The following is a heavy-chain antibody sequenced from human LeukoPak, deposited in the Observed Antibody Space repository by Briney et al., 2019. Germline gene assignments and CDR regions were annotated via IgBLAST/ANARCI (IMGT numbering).Heavy chain of an antibody. V-gene: IGHV4-4*09. CDR3: AKNHSSRGFDC. J-gene: IGHJ4*02. CDR1: SGSISSYY. D-gene: IGHD6-13*01. Sequence: PSETLSLTCTVSSGSISSYYWSWLRQPPGKGLEWIGHIHGSGSTKYNPSLKSRVTMSVDTSKKQISLKLSSVTAADTAVYYCAKNHSSRGFDCWGQGTLVTVSS. CDR2: IHGSGST.